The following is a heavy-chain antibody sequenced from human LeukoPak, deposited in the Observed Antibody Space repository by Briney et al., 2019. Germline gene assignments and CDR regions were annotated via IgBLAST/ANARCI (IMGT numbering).Heavy chain of an antibody. CDR3: VTDRSGTYHLDY. CDR1: GFTFSDYY. J-gene: IGHJ4*02. D-gene: IGHD3-10*01. CDR2: ISSSSSYT. V-gene: IGHV3-11*05. Sequence: PGGSLRLSCAASGFTFSDYYMSWIRQAPGKGLEWVSYISSSSSYTNYADSVKGRFTISRDNAKNSLYLQMNSLRAEDTAVYFCVTDRSGTYHLDYWGQGTLVTVSS.